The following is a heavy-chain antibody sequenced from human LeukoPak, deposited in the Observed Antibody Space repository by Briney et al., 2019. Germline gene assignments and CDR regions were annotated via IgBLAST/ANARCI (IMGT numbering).Heavy chain of an antibody. CDR1: GFSFSNYA. J-gene: IGHJ4*02. CDR2: ISYDGSNK. V-gene: IGHV3-30*04. Sequence: PGGPLRLSCAASGFSFSNYAIHWVRQAPGKGLEWVAVISYDGSNKYYADSVKGRFTISRDNSKNTLYLQVNSLRGEDTAVYYCARDHYYGSGSYTAFDFWGQGTLVTVSS. CDR3: ARDHYYGSGSYTAFDF. D-gene: IGHD3-10*01.